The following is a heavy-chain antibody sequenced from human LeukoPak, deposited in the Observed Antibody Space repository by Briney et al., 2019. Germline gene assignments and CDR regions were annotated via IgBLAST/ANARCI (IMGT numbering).Heavy chain of an antibody. J-gene: IGHJ4*02. D-gene: IGHD4-17*01. CDR2: IYPGDSDT. CDR1: GYSFTSYW. CDR3: ATKDSPTYGDYGGGADY. Sequence: GESLKISCKGSGYSFTSYWIGWVRQMPGKGLEWMGIIYPGDSDTRYSPSFQGRVTISADKSISTAYLQWSSLKASDTAMYYCATKDSPTYGDYGGGADYWGQGTLVTVSS. V-gene: IGHV5-51*01.